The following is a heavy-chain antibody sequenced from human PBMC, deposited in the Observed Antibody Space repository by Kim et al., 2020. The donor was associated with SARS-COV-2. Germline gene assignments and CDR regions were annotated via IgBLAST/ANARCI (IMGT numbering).Heavy chain of an antibody. D-gene: IGHD3-9*01. J-gene: IGHJ4*02. V-gene: IGHV3-30*01. Sequence: KGRFTISRDNSKNTLYLQMNSLRAEDTAVYYCARTYYDILTGYSSYDFDYWGQGTLVTVSS. CDR3: ARTYYDILTGYSSYDFDY.